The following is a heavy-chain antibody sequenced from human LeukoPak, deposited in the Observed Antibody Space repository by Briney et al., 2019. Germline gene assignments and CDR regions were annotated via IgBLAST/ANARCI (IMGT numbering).Heavy chain of an antibody. CDR3: ARDVSIAVAGTTPFDY. D-gene: IGHD6-19*01. CDR2: ISYDGSNK. Sequence: GGSLRLSCAASGFTFSSYSMNWVRQAPGKGLEWVAVISYDGSNKYYADSVKGRFTISRDNSKNTLYLQMNSLRAEDTAVYYCARDVSIAVAGTTPFDYWGQGTLVTVSS. CDR1: GFTFSSYS. J-gene: IGHJ4*02. V-gene: IGHV3-30*03.